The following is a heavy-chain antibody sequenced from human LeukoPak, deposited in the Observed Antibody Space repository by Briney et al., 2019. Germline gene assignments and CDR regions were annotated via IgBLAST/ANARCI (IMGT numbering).Heavy chain of an antibody. CDR3: AKIILDY. Sequence: GGSLRLSCATSGFTFSSYAMTWVRQAPGEGLEWVSSISSSGGTTWYADSVKGRFTISRDKSKNTLYLQMNSLRAEDTAVYYCAKIILDYWGQGTLVTVSS. J-gene: IGHJ4*02. CDR1: GFTFSSYA. D-gene: IGHD2-21*01. CDR2: ISSSGGTT. V-gene: IGHV3-23*01.